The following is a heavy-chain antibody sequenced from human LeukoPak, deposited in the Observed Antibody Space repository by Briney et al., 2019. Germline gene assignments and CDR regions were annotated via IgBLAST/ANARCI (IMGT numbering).Heavy chain of an antibody. V-gene: IGHV3-30*18. CDR3: AKGCLGGGNCFFFQH. J-gene: IGHJ1*01. D-gene: IGHD2-15*01. CDR2: ISSDGATQ. CDR1: GFTFDNYG. Sequence: GGSLRLSCAASGFTFDNYGMHWVRQAPGKGLAWVADISSDGATQYYADSVKGRFTISRDNSKNTLNLQMNSLRPGDTAVYYCAKGCLGGGNCFFFQHWGQGTLVTVSS.